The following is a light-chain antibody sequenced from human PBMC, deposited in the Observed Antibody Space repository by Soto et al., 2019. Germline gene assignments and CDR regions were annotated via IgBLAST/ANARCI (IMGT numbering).Light chain of an antibody. CDR2: DAS. CDR1: QSVSSC. Sequence: LSPSPATLSLSPGERATLSCRASQSVSSCLAWYQQKPGQAPKLLIYDASSRATGIPARFSGSGSGTDFTLTISSLEPEDFAVYYCQQRSSCPFTFGQGTRLEI. V-gene: IGKV3-11*01. J-gene: IGKJ5*01. CDR3: QQRSSCPFT.